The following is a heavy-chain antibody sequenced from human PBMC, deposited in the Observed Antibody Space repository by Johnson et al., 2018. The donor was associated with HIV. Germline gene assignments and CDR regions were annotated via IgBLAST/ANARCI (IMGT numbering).Heavy chain of an antibody. J-gene: IGHJ3*02. CDR3: ASPSGSSRLAFDI. V-gene: IGHV3-30*03. D-gene: IGHD1-26*01. CDR2: ISYDGTNK. CDR1: GFTVSSNY. Sequence: QVQLVESGGGLIQPGGSLRLSCAASGFTVSSNYMTWVRQAPGKGLEWVAVISYDGTNKYYADSVKGRFTISRDNSKNTLYLQMNSLRAEDTAVYYCASPSGSSRLAFDIWGQGTMVTVSS.